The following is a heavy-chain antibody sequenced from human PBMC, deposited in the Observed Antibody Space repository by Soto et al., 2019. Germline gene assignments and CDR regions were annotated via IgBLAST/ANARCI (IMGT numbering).Heavy chain of an antibody. V-gene: IGHV3-21*01. D-gene: IGHD2-21*02. J-gene: IGHJ6*02. Sequence: PGGSLRLSCAASGFTFGTFTMSWVRQAPGKGLEWVSSIGTTSTYIYYADSVRGRFTISRDNAKNSLYLQMNSLRAEDTAVYFCARVMCGDCSSYYYYSMHVWGQGTTVTVSS. CDR2: IGTTSTYI. CDR3: ARVMCGDCSSYYYYSMHV. CDR1: GFTFGTFT.